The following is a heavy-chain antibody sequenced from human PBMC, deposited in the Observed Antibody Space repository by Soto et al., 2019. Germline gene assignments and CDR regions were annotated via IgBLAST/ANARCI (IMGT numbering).Heavy chain of an antibody. J-gene: IGHJ4*02. D-gene: IGHD1-1*01. CDR3: ARAGKLERTLEY. CDR1: GGSVSSGSYY. V-gene: IGHV4-61*01. CDR2: IYYSGST. Sequence: SETLSLTCTVSGGSVSSGSYYWSWIRQPPGKGLEWIGYIYYSGSTNYKPSLKSRVTISVDTSKNQFSLKLSSVTAADTAVYYCARAGKLERTLEYWGQGTLVTVS.